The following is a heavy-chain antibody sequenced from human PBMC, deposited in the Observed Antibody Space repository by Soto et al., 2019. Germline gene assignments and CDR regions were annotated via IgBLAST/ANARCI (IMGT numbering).Heavy chain of an antibody. Sequence: ASVKVSCKASGFTFSGYFIHWVRQAPGQGPEWMGRTHLNSEDIIYAEKFQGRVTMTDDTSISTAQMELSRLTPDDTAVYYCARELRRGLDVWGQGTTVTVSS. D-gene: IGHD4-17*01. CDR2: THLNSEDI. CDR1: GFTFSGYF. V-gene: IGHV1-2*06. J-gene: IGHJ6*02. CDR3: ARELRRGLDV.